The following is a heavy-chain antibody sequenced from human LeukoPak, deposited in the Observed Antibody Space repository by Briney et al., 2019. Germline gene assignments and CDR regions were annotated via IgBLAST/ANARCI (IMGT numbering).Heavy chain of an antibody. CDR1: GFTFSSYT. Sequence: GGSLRLSCAASGFTFSSYTMNWVRQAPGKGLEWVSSISSSSSYIYYADSVKGRFTISRDNAKNSLYLQMNSLRAEDTAVYYCARDANTMVRGADPYYYMDVWGKGTTVTVSS. CDR3: ARDANTMVRGADPYYYMDV. V-gene: IGHV3-21*01. D-gene: IGHD3-10*01. J-gene: IGHJ6*03. CDR2: ISSSSSYI.